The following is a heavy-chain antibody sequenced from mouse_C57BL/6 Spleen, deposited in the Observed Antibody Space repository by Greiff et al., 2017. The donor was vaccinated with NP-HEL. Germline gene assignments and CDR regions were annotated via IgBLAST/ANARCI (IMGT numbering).Heavy chain of an antibody. J-gene: IGHJ2*01. D-gene: IGHD1-1*01. Sequence: QVQLQQPGAELVKPGASVKLSCKASGYTFTSYWMHWVKQRPGQGLEWIGMIHPNSGSTNYNEKFKSKATLTVDKSSSTAYMQLSSLTSEDTAVYNCAKENYYGSSPYCFDYWGQGTTLTVSS. CDR3: AKENYYGSSPYCFDY. CDR2: IHPNSGST. CDR1: GYTFTSYW. V-gene: IGHV1-64*01.